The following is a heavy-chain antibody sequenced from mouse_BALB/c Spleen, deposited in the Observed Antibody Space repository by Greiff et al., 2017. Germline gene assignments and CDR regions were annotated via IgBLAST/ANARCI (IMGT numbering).Heavy chain of an antibody. CDR1: GFSLTSYG. V-gene: IGHV2-9*02. J-gene: IGHJ4*01. CDR3: ASPRGDGPYAMDY. Sequence: VQGVESGPGLVAPSQSLSITCTVSGFSLTSYGVHWVRQPPGKGLEWLGVIWAGGSTNYNSALMSRLSISKDNSKSQVFLKMNSLQTDDTAMYYCASPRGDGPYAMDYWGQGTSVTVSS. D-gene: IGHD1-1*01. CDR2: IWAGGST.